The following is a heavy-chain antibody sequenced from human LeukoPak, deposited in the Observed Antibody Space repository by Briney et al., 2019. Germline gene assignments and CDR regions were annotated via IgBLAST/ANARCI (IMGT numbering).Heavy chain of an antibody. CDR3: TRSGYRHPYHFDS. D-gene: IGHD3-22*01. J-gene: IGHJ4*02. CDR1: GFSVRTTY. CDR2: LYTGGGT. Sequence: GSLRLSCAASGFSVRTTYMSWVRQTPGKGLEWVSVLYTGGGTDHADSVKGRFTISRDNSKNTLSLQMNSLRVEDTAIYYCTRSGYRHPYHFDSWGQGTLVTVS. V-gene: IGHV3-53*01.